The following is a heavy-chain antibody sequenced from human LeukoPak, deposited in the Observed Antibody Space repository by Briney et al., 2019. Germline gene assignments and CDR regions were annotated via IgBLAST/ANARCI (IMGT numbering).Heavy chain of an antibody. CDR1: GFTFSSYE. D-gene: IGHD3-3*01. Sequence: GGSLRLSCAASGFTFSSYEMNWVRQAPGKGLEWVSYISSSGSTIYYADSVKGRFTISRDNSKNTLYLQMNSLRAEDTAVYYCARSPVPDFWSGYYTFGIDYWGQGTLVTVSS. CDR3: ARSPVPDFWSGYYTFGIDY. CDR2: ISSSGSTI. J-gene: IGHJ4*02. V-gene: IGHV3-48*03.